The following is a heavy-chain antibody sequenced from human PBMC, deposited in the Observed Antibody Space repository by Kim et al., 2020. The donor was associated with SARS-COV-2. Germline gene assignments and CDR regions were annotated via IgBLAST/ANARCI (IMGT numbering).Heavy chain of an antibody. V-gene: IGHV3-48*03. J-gene: IGHJ5*02. CDR1: GFSLSSYQ. Sequence: GGSLRLSCGASGFSLSSYQMNWVRQAPGKGLEWVSYVSISGDTTYYADSVKGRFIISRDNAKNSLFLQMNSLRAEDTAIYYCARDIKISDNNWPLDLWGRGTLVTVSS. CDR2: VSISGDTT. CDR3: ARDIKISDNNWPLDL. D-gene: IGHD1-1*01.